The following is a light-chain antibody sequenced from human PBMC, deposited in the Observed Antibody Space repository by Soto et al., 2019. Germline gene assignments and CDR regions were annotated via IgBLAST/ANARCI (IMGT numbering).Light chain of an antibody. V-gene: IGKV1-5*03. J-gene: IGKJ1*01. CDR3: QQYTNTNNPWM. CDR1: QSISNW. CDR2: KAS. Sequence: DIQMTQSPSTLSASVGDRVTISCRASQSISNWLAWYQQKPGKAPKLLIYKASSLESGVPSRFSGSGSGTEFTLTISSLQPDDSATYYCQQYTNTNNPWMFGQGTKVDIK.